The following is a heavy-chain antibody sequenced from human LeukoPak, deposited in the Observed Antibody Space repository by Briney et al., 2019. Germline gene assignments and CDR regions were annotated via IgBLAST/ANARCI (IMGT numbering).Heavy chain of an antibody. CDR1: GGSISSSNSY. D-gene: IGHD3-22*01. CDR2: LDETSST. Sequence: SGTLSLTCTVSGGSISSSNSYWGWIRQPPGKGLEWIGTLDETSSTYYDPSLKSRVTISVDTSKNQFSLNLSSVTAADTAVYYCARYYYDSLLFDYWGQGTLGT. V-gene: IGHV4-39*01. J-gene: IGHJ4*02. CDR3: ARYYYDSLLFDY.